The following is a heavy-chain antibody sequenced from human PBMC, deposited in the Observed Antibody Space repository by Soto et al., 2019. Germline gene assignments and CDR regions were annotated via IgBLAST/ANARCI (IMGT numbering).Heavy chain of an antibody. Sequence: ASVKVSCKASGYTFTGYYMHWVRQAPGQGLEWMGWINPNSGGTNYAQKFQGRVTMTRDTSISTAYMELSRLRSDDTAVYYCARDITMVRGVQGDYWGQGTLVTVS. CDR2: INPNSGGT. J-gene: IGHJ4*02. CDR1: GYTFTGYY. D-gene: IGHD3-10*01. V-gene: IGHV1-2*02. CDR3: ARDITMVRGVQGDY.